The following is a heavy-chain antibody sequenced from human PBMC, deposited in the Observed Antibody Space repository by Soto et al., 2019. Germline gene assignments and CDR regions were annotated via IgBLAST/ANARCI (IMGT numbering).Heavy chain of an antibody. CDR2: IYYSGST. CDR3: ARVTYYDFWSGPYYFDY. D-gene: IGHD3-3*01. Sequence: PSETLSLTCTVSGGSISSYYWSWIRQPPGKGLEWIGDIYYSGSTNYNPSLKSRVTISVDTSKNQFSLKLSSVTAADTAVYYCARVTYYDFWSGPYYFDYWGQGTLVTVSS. V-gene: IGHV4-59*12. J-gene: IGHJ4*02. CDR1: GGSISSYY.